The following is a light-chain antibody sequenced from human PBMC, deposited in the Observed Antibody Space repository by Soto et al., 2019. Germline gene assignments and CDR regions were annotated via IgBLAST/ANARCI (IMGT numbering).Light chain of an antibody. V-gene: IGLV2-11*01. CDR1: SSDVGDYKY. J-gene: IGLJ1*01. Sequence: QSALTQPASVSGSPGQSITISCSGTSSDVGDYKYVSWYQRHPGKVPKLMIYEVSHRPSGVPDRFSGSKSGNTASLTISGLQAEDEADYYCCSYAGSYTYVFGTGTKLTVL. CDR2: EVS. CDR3: CSYAGSYTYV.